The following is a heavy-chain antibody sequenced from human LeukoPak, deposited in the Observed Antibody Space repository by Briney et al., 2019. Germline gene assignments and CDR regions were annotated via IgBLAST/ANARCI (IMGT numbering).Heavy chain of an antibody. CDR3: AKVPMVRGEWNFDY. CDR2: IGGSGATT. CDR1: GFTFSSYA. D-gene: IGHD3-10*01. J-gene: IGHJ4*02. Sequence: GGSLRLSCAASGFTFSSYAMSWVRQAPGKGLEWVSVIGGSGATTYYADSVKGRFTISRDNSKNTLYLQMNSLRAEDTAVYYCAKVPMVRGEWNFDYWGQGTLVTVSS. V-gene: IGHV3-23*01.